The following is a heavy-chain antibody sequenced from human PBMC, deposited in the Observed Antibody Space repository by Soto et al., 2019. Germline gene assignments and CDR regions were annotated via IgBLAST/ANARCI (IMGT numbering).Heavy chain of an antibody. CDR2: ISYTGST. D-gene: IGHD4-17*01. CDR3: ARVRLSTVTSTYYFDY. J-gene: IGHJ4*02. CDR1: GCSLSRYD. V-gene: IGHV4-59*01. Sequence: SETLSLTCSFSGCSLSRYDWILIRQPPGKGLEWIGYISYTGSTNYNPSLKSRVSISVDTSKNHFSLKLTSVTAADTAVYYCARVRLSTVTSTYYFDYWGQGTLVTVSS.